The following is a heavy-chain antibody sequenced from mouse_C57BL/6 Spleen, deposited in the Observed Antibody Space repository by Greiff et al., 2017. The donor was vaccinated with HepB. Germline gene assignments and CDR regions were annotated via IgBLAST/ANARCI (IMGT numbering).Heavy chain of an antibody. CDR2: IYPRSGNT. J-gene: IGHJ3*01. CDR1: GYTFTSYG. V-gene: IGHV1-81*01. D-gene: IGHD1-1*01. Sequence: QVQLQQSGAELARPGASVKLSCKASGYTFTSYGISWVKQRTGQGLEWIGEIYPRSGNTYYNEKFKGKGTLTADKSSSTAYMELRSLTSEDSSFYFCARWDYYYGSSPSWFAYWGQGTLVTVSA. CDR3: ARWDYYYGSSPSWFAY.